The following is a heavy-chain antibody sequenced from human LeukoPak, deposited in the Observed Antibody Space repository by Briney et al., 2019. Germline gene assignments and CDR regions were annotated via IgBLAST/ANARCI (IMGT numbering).Heavy chain of an antibody. CDR1: GFTFNNYC. CDR3: ARGPRAVGAGSSTFYYYYYMDV. CDR2: MKRGGSES. V-gene: IGHV3-7*01. Sequence: GGSLRLSCAASGFTFNNYCMIWVRQAPGKGLEWVANMKRGGSESYYVDSVKGRFTISRDNAKNSLYLQMGSLRAEDTAVYYCARGPRAVGAGSSTFYYYYYMDVWGKGTTVTVSS. J-gene: IGHJ6*03. D-gene: IGHD6-19*01.